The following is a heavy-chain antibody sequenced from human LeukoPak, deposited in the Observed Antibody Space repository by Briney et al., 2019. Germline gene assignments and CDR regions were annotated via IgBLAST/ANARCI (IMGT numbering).Heavy chain of an antibody. CDR3: ATGIAAAGRQYYYYYGMDV. D-gene: IGHD6-13*01. Sequence: ASVKVSCKVSGYTLTELSMHWVRQAPGKGLEWMGGFDPEDGETIYAQKFQGRVTMTEDTSTDTACMELSSLRSEDTAVYYCATGIAAAGRQYYYYYGMDVWGQGTTVTVSS. CDR1: GYTLTELS. CDR2: FDPEDGET. V-gene: IGHV1-24*01. J-gene: IGHJ6*02.